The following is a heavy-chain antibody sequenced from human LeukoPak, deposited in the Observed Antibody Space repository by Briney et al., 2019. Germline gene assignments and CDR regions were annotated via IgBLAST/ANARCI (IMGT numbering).Heavy chain of an antibody. D-gene: IGHD2-15*01. J-gene: IGHJ4*02. V-gene: IGHV3-21*01. Sequence: GGSLRLSCAASGFTFSSYSMNWVRQAPGKGLEWVSSISSSSSYIYYADSVKGRFTISRDNAKNSLYLQMNSLRAEDTAVYYCNKGYCSGGSCFRGEWGQGTLVTVSS. CDR2: ISSSSSYI. CDR3: NKGYCSGGSCFRGE. CDR1: GFTFSSYS.